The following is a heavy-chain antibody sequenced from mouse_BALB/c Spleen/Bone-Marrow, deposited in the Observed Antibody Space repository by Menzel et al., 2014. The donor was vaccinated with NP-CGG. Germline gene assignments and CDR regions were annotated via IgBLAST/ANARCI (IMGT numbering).Heavy chain of an antibody. V-gene: IGHV1-9*01. CDR3: ARNYGNYVWFAN. J-gene: IGHJ3*01. CDR2: ILPGSGST. CDR1: GYTFSRYW. D-gene: IGHD2-1*01. Sequence: QVQLQQSGAELMKPGASVKISCKATGYTFSRYWIEWVKLRPGHGLEWIGEILPGSGSTNYNEKFKGKATFTADTSSNTAYMQLSSLTSEDSAVYYCARNYGNYVWFANWGQGTLVTVSA.